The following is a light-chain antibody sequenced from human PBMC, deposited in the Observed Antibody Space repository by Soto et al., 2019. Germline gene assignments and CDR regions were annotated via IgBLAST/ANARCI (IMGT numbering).Light chain of an antibody. V-gene: IGLV2-14*01. CDR1: SSDVGSYNY. CDR2: VVS. CDR3: SSYTSSNTYV. Sequence: QSVLAQPASVSGSPGQSITISCTGTSSDVGSYNYVSWYQQHPGKAPNLIIYVVSHRPSGVSNRFSASKSGNTASLAISGLQADDEADYYCSSYTSSNTYVFGTGTKVTVL. J-gene: IGLJ1*01.